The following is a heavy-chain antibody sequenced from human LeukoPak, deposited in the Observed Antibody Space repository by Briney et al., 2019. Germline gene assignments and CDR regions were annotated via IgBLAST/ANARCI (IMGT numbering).Heavy chain of an antibody. V-gene: IGHV1-3*01. Sequence: ASVKVSCRASGYRFTGYNIDWVRQAPGQRPEWMGRINAENGDTKYSQKFQGRVTITRDTFASTSYMELSSLRSEDTAVYYCARDQYNVIDSWGQGTLVTVSS. J-gene: IGHJ4*02. CDR1: GYRFTGYN. D-gene: IGHD1-14*01. CDR3: ARDQYNVIDS. CDR2: INAENGDT.